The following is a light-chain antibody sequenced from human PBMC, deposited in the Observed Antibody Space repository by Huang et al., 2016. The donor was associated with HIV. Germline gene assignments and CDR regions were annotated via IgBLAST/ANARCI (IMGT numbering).Light chain of an antibody. CDR3: QQYNDWPRT. V-gene: IGKV3-15*01. CDR2: GAS. Sequence: EIVMTQSPATLSVSPRERPTLSCRARQSISSDLAWYQVNPGQAPRLLIYGASTRATDIPARFSGSGSGTEFTLTISSLQSEDFAVYYCQQYNDWPRTFGQGTKVEIK. CDR1: QSISSD. J-gene: IGKJ1*01.